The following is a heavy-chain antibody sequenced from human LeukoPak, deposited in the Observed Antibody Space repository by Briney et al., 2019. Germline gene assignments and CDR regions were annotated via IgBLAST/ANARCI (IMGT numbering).Heavy chain of an antibody. CDR1: GFTFTNAW. J-gene: IGHJ4*02. Sequence: PGGSLRLSCVDSGFTFTNAWMSWVRQAPGKGLELVSLIYSGGTTKYADSVRGRFTISRDNSKNTLYLQMNSLRAEDTAVYYCARDQPVVTPLGYWGQGTLVTVSS. CDR3: ARDQPVVTPLGY. CDR2: IYSGGTT. V-gene: IGHV3-53*01. D-gene: IGHD4-23*01.